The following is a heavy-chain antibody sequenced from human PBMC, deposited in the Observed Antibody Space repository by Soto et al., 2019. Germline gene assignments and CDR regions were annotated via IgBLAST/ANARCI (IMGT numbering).Heavy chain of an antibody. Sequence: SVKVSCKASGGTFSTCAITWVRQAPGQGLEWMGGIIPVFGTTNYAQKFQGRVTITRDTSASTAYMELSSLRSEDTAVYYCARRLYYDSSGFEGGGMDVWGQGTTVTVSS. CDR1: GGTFSTCA. CDR3: ARRLYYDSSGFEGGGMDV. D-gene: IGHD3-22*01. V-gene: IGHV1-69*05. CDR2: IIPVFGTT. J-gene: IGHJ6*02.